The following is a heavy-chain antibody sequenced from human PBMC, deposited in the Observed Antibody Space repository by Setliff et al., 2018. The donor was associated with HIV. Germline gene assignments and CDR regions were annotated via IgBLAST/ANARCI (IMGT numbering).Heavy chain of an antibody. D-gene: IGHD2-2*01. J-gene: IGHJ4*02. CDR1: GGTFSSYS. V-gene: IGHV1-69*05. CDR2: IIPLFGSA. Sequence: SVKVSCKTSGGTFSSYSITWVRQAPGQGLEWMGGIIPLFGSADYAQRFQGRVTMTRKTSISTAYMELRSLRSDDTAVYYCARGYCSSTSCYGIYYFDNWGQGTPVTVSS. CDR3: ARGYCSSTSCYGIYYFDN.